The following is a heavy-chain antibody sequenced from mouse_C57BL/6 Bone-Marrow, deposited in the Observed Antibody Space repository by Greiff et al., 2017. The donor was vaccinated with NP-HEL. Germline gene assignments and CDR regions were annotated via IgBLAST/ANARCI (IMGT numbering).Heavy chain of an antibody. D-gene: IGHD1-1*01. Sequence: QVQLQQPWAELVKPGASVKMSCKASGYTFTSYWITWVKQRPGQGLEWIGDIYPGSGSTNYNEKFKSKATLTVDTSSSTAYMQLSSLTSEDSAVYYCARYYGSSYPYYFDYWGQGTTLTVSS. V-gene: IGHV1-55*01. CDR3: ARYYGSSYPYYFDY. J-gene: IGHJ2*01. CDR1: GYTFTSYW. CDR2: IYPGSGST.